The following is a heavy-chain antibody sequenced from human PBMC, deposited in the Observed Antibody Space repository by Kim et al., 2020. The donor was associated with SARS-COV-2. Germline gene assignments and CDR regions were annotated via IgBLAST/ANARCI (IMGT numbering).Heavy chain of an antibody. D-gene: IGHD1-26*01. CDR1: GGSFSGYY. CDR2: INHSGST. Sequence: SETLSLTCAVYGGSFSGYYWSWIRQPPGKGLEWIGEINHSGSTNYNPSLKSRVTISVDTSKNQFSLKLSSVTAADTAVYYCARGHGVFVVGATGYFYFDYWGQGTLVTVSS. J-gene: IGHJ4*02. CDR3: ARGHGVFVVGATGYFYFDY. V-gene: IGHV4-34*01.